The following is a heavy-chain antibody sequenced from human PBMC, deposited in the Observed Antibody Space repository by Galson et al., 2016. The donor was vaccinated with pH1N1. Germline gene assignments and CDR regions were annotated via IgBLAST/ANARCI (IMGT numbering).Heavy chain of an antibody. V-gene: IGHV5-51*01. D-gene: IGHD4-17*01. J-gene: IGHJ3*02. CDR2: IYLGGSLI. CDR3: ARQNDYGDYRGDAFDI. Sequence: QSGAEVKKPGESLKISCKGSGSRFTNSWIGWVRQMPGKGLEWMGIIYLGGSLIRYRPSFQGQVTISADKSINLVYLEWSSLKASDTATYYCARQNDYGDYRGDAFDIWGQGTMVTVSS. CDR1: GSRFTNSW.